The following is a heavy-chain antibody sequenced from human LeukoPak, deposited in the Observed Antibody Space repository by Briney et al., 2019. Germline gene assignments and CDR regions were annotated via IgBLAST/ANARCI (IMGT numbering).Heavy chain of an antibody. J-gene: IGHJ5*02. CDR3: ARGAVVATLGWFDP. CDR2: INPNSGGT. D-gene: IGHD2-15*01. CDR1: GYTSTGYY. Sequence: ASVKVSCKASGYTSTGYYLHWVRHAPGQGLEWMGWINPNSGGTNYAQKFQGRVTMTRDTSIRTAYMELSRLRSDGTAVYYCARGAVVATLGWFDPWGQGTLVTVPS. V-gene: IGHV1-2*02.